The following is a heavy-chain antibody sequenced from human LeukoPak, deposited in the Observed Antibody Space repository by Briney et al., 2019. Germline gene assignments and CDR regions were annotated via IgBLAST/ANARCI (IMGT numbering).Heavy chain of an antibody. J-gene: IGHJ4*02. CDR1: GFTVGNNY. CDR3: ARDPPAVSINTYA. Sequence: GGSLRLSCAASGFTVGNNYMNWVRQAPGKGLEWVSLIFSHGETSYADSVKGRFTISRDNSKNTLYLQMNGLRVEDTAVYHCARDPPAVSINTYAWGQGTLVTVSS. V-gene: IGHV3-66*01. D-gene: IGHD2-8*01. CDR2: IFSHGET.